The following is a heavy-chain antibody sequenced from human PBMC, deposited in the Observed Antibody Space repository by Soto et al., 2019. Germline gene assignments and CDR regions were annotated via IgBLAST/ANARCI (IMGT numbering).Heavy chain of an antibody. CDR1: GYIFTNHY. V-gene: IGHV1-46*01. CDR2: INPSGGST. D-gene: IGHD3-22*01. Sequence: QVQLVQSGAEVKKPGASVKVSCKASGYIFTNHYIHWVRQAPGQGLEWMGIINPSGGSTNYLQKFQGRTTMTSDTSTSTVYMELSSLRSEDTAVYFCARADYYDSSGFYYDCWGQGTLVTVSS. J-gene: IGHJ4*02. CDR3: ARADYYDSSGFYYDC.